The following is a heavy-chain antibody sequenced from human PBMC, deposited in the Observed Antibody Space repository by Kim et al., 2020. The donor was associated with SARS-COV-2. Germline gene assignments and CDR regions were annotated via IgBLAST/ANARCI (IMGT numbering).Heavy chain of an antibody. CDR3: AKDPASRDSSGYYYAPGYFQH. V-gene: IGHV3-23*01. Sequence: LSLTCAASGFTFSSYAMSWVRQAPGKGLEWVSAISGSGGSTYYADSVRGRFTISRDNSKNTLYLQMNSLRAEDTAVYYCAKDPASRDSSGYYYAPGYFQHWGQGTLVTVSS. CDR1: GFTFSSYA. CDR2: ISGSGGST. D-gene: IGHD3-22*01. J-gene: IGHJ1*01.